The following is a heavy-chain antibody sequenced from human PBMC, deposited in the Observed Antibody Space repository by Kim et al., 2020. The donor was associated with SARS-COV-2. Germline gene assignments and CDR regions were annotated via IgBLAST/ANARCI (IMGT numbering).Heavy chain of an antibody. D-gene: IGHD1-26*01. CDR1: GFSFSSFS. Sequence: GGSLRLSCEASGFSFSSFSMTWVRQGPGKGLEWVSYISPSSDPIYYADSVRGRFTVSRDNADKSLSLQMTSLRDDDTAVYFCARVEWKSGSYFPADWGQGALVIVSS. CDR3: ARVEWKSGSYFPAD. J-gene: IGHJ4*02. V-gene: IGHV3-48*02. CDR2: ISPSSDPI.